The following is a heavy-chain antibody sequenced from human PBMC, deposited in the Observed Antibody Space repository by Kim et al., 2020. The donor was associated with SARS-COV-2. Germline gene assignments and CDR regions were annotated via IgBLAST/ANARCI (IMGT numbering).Heavy chain of an antibody. CDR1: GFTFSSYS. CDR2: ISSSSSYI. CDR3: ARGVVSVVGATGGYWFDP. D-gene: IGHD1-26*01. Sequence: GGSLRLSCAASGFTFSSYSMNWVRQAPGKVLEWVSSISSSSSYIYYADSVKGRFTISRDNAKNSLYLQMNSLRAEDTAVYYCARGVVSVVGATGGYWFDPWGQGTLVTVSS. V-gene: IGHV3-21*01. J-gene: IGHJ5*02.